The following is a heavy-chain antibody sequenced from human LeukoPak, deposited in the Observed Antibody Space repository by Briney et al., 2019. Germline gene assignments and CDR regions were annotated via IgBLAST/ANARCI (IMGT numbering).Heavy chain of an antibody. Sequence: ASVKVSCKVSGYTLTELSMHWVRQAPGKGLEWMGGFDPEDGETIYAQKFQGRVTMTEDTSTDTAHMELSSLRSEDTAVYYCATGLIRYFDWLRAYYFDYWGQGTLVTVSS. J-gene: IGHJ4*02. CDR2: FDPEDGET. CDR3: ATGLIRYFDWLRAYYFDY. V-gene: IGHV1-24*01. CDR1: GYTLTELS. D-gene: IGHD3-9*01.